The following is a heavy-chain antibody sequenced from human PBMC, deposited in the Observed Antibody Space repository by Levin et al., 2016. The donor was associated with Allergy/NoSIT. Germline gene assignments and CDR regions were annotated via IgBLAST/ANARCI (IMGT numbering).Heavy chain of an antibody. D-gene: IGHD2-2*01. CDR3: VRGGVVVSPAAPYSDH. V-gene: IGHV4-59*01. CDR2: VHRTRGT. CDR1: GGSIGIYF. Sequence: GSLRLSCTVSGGSIGIYFWTWIRQPPGKGLEWIGYVHRTRGTDYNPSVRGRVAISLDTSKNQLFLKLSSVTAADTAIYYCVRGGVVVSPAAPYSDHWGQGTLVTVSS. J-gene: IGHJ4*02.